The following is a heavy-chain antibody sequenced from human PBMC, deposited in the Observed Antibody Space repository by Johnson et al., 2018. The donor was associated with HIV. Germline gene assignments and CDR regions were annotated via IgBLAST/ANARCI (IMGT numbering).Heavy chain of an antibody. D-gene: IGHD6-6*01. CDR1: GLSFCSSA. CDR2: ISYDGSNT. Sequence: QLRPLESGGGVVPPGCSLILSCATSGLSFCSSAMYVVRLAPAKALARVAVISYDGSNTYYADSAKGRFTISRDNSKNTLYLQMNSLRAEDTAVYYCASATRSRSSRRHDAFDIWGQGTMVTVSS. V-gene: IGHV3-30-3*01. CDR3: ASATRSRSSRRHDAFDI. J-gene: IGHJ3*02.